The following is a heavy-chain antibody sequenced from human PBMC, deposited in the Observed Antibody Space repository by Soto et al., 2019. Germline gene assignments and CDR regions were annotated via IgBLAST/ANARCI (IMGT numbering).Heavy chain of an antibody. J-gene: IGHJ4*02. D-gene: IGHD4-17*01. CDR2: IYYSGST. V-gene: IGHV4-39*01. CDR3: ARTRTTTVTTFVLSYFDY. CDR1: GGSISSSSYY. Sequence: SETLSLTCTVSGGSISSSSYYWGWIRQPPGKGLEWIGSIYYSGSTYYNPSLKSRVTISVDTSKNQFSLKLSSVTAADTAVYYCARTRTTTVTTFVLSYFDYWGQGTLVTVFS.